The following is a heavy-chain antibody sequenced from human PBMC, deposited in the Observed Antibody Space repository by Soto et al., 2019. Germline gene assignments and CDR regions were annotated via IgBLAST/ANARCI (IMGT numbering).Heavy chain of an antibody. CDR2: ISSSSSYI. CDR3: ARNNRLHVGQFDY. J-gene: IGHJ4*02. V-gene: IGHV3-21*01. D-gene: IGHD3-16*01. Sequence: EVQLVESGGGLVQPGGSLRLSCAASGFTFSSYSMNWVRQAPGKGLEWVSSISSSSSYIYYADSVKGRFTISRDNAKNALYLQINSLRAEDTAVYYCARNNRLHVGQFDYWGQGTLVTVSS. CDR1: GFTFSSYS.